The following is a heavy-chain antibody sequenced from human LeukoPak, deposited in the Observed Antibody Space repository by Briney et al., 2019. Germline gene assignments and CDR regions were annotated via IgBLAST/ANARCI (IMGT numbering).Heavy chain of an antibody. CDR1: GFTFSSYA. Sequence: GGSLRLSCAASGFTFSSYAMHWVRQAPGKGLEWVAVISYDGSNKYYADSVKGRFTISRDNSKNTLYLQMNSLRVEDTAVYYCAREDCSSTSCQGGMDVWGQGTTVTVSS. V-gene: IGHV3-30-3*01. CDR2: ISYDGSNK. J-gene: IGHJ6*02. D-gene: IGHD2-2*01. CDR3: AREDCSSTSCQGGMDV.